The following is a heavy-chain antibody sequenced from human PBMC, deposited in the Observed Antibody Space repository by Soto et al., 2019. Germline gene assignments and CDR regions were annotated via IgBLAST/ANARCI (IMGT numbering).Heavy chain of an antibody. CDR2: IYYSGST. V-gene: IGHV4-59*01. Sequence: PSETLSLTCTVSGGSISSYYWSWIRQPPGKGLEWIGYIYYSGSTNYNPSLKSRVTISVDTSKNQFSLKLSSVTAADTAVYYCARTSERQRRYFDYWGQGTLVTVSS. CDR3: ARTSERQRRYFDY. CDR1: GGSISSYY. J-gene: IGHJ4*02. D-gene: IGHD3-3*01.